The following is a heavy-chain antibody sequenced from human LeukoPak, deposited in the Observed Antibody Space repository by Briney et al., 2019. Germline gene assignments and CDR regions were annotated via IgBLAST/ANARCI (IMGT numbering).Heavy chain of an antibody. CDR1: GYTFTVYY. V-gene: IGHV1-46*01. CDR3: ARDGRGGRENWFDP. CDR2: ILPIFGTT. J-gene: IGHJ5*02. D-gene: IGHD2-15*01. Sequence: GASVKVSCKASGYTFTVYYMHWVRQAPGQGLEWMGRILPIFGTTNYAQNFQGRVTITADKYTSTVYMELSSLRSEDTAVYYCARDGRGGRENWFDPWGQGTLVTVSS.